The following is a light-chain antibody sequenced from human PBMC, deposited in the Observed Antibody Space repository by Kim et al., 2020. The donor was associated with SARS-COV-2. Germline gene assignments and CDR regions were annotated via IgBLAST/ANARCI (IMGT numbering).Light chain of an antibody. CDR1: QGISSY. Sequence: NQLTQSPSSLSASVGDRVTITCRASQGISSYLAWYQQKPGKAPNLLIYAASTLQSGVPSRFSGSGSGTDFTLTISSLQPEDFATFYCQQLNSYPPLTFGGGTKVDIK. CDR3: QQLNSYPPLT. J-gene: IGKJ4*01. CDR2: AAS. V-gene: IGKV1-9*01.